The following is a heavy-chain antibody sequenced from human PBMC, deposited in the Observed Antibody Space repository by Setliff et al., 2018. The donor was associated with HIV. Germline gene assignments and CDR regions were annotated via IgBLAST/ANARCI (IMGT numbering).Heavy chain of an antibody. CDR2: IIPIFGTT. Sequence: GASVKVSCKASGGTFSTYALSWVRQAPGQGLEWMGGIIPIFGTTNYAQRFQGRVTIAADESTRTAYMELRSLRSDDTAVYYCARDRATGYEKAWYNWFDSWGQGTQVTVSS. CDR3: ARDRATGYEKAWYNWFDS. J-gene: IGHJ5*01. V-gene: IGHV1-69*13. CDR1: GGTFSTYA. D-gene: IGHD5-12*01.